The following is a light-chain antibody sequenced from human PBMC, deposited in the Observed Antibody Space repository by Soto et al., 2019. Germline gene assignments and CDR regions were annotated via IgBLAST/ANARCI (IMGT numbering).Light chain of an antibody. Sequence: EIVLTQSPGTLSLSPRERATLSCKASQSVSSNYLAWYQHRPGQAPRLLIYGVSNRAPGIPDRFSGSGSGTHYTLTISSLAPEDVAVHYCQPYAASPRTFGQGTKVEVK. CDR1: QSVSSNY. J-gene: IGKJ1*01. V-gene: IGKV3-20*01. CDR2: GVS. CDR3: QPYAASPRT.